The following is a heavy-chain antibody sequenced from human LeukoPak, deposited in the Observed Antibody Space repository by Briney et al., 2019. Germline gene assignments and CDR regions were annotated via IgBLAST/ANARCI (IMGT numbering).Heavy chain of an antibody. D-gene: IGHD5-18*01. Sequence: PGGSLRLSCAASGFTFSSYWMHWVRQAPGKGLVWVSRINSDGSSTSYADSVKGQFTISRDNAKNTLYLQMNSLRAEDTAVYYCARPDTAMGYDYWGQGTLVTVSS. CDR2: INSDGSST. V-gene: IGHV3-74*01. CDR1: GFTFSSYW. J-gene: IGHJ4*02. CDR3: ARPDTAMGYDY.